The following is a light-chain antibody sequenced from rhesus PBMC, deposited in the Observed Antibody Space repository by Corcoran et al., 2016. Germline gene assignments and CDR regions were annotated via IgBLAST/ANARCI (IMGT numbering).Light chain of an antibody. CDR2: KAT. Sequence: DIQMTQSPSSLSASVGDKVTITCQASQSISSWLAWYQQKPGKAPKPLIYKATSLESGVPSRFSGSGSATDFTHTISSLQPEDFATYYCQQYNSAPLTFGGGTKVELK. V-gene: IGKV1-16*01. CDR3: QQYNSAPLT. CDR1: QSISSW. J-gene: IGKJ4*01.